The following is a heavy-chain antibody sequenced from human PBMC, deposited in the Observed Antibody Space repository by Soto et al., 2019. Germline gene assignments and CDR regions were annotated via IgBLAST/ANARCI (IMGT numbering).Heavy chain of an antibody. D-gene: IGHD6-13*01. CDR2: VCYSGST. CDR1: GDSISDYY. CDR3: ARDEKIVRRDDGSWYKGEPRFDP. Sequence: QVQLQESGAGLVMPSETLSLTCTVSGDSISDYYWSWIRQPPGKGLEWIGDVCYSGSTNYNPSLKSRGTISIDTSKNQFTLNLRSVTAADTAVYYCARDEKIVRRDDGSWYKGEPRFDPWGQGTLVTVSS. V-gene: IGHV4-59*01. J-gene: IGHJ5*02.